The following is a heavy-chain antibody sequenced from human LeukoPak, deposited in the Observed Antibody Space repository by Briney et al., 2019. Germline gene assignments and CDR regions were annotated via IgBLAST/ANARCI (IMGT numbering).Heavy chain of an antibody. D-gene: IGHD2-2*01. CDR2: INTDTGNP. Sequence: ASVKVSCKASGYTFTDYYIHWVRQAPGQGLEWMGWINTDTGNPTYAQGFTGRFVFSLDTSVSTAYLQISSLGAEDTAVYYCARGRRYCDSTTCYGMYYVDYWGQGTLVTVSS. CDR3: ARGRRYCDSTTCYGMYYVDY. J-gene: IGHJ4*02. CDR1: GYTFTDYY. V-gene: IGHV7-4-1*02.